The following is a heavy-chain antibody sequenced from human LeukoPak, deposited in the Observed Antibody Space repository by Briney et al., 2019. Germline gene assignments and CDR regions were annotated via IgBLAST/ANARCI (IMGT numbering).Heavy chain of an antibody. CDR3: AAGFDY. CDR2: IYTSGST. Sequence: SDTLSLTCTVSGGSISSGSYYWSWIRQPAGKGLEWIGRIYTSGSTNYNPSLKSRVTISVDTSKNQFSLQLSFLTAADTAMYYCAAGFDYWGQGTLVTVSS. CDR1: GGSISSGSYY. J-gene: IGHJ4*02. V-gene: IGHV4-61*02.